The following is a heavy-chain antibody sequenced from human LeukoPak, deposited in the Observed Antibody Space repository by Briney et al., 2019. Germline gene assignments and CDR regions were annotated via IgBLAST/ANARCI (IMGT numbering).Heavy chain of an antibody. V-gene: IGHV3-21*01. CDR2: ISSSSSYI. Sequence: GGSLRLSRAASGFTFSSYSMNWVRQAPGKGLEWVSSISSSSSYIYYADSVKGRFTISRDNAKNSLYLQMNSLRAEDTAVYYCARATGLGATFGYWGQGTLVTVSS. CDR1: GFTFSSYS. J-gene: IGHJ4*02. D-gene: IGHD1-26*01. CDR3: ARATGLGATFGY.